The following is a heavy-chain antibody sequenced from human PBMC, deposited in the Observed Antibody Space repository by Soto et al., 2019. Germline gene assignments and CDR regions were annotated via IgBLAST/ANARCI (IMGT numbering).Heavy chain of an antibody. CDR2: INPSGGST. V-gene: IGHV1-46*01. D-gene: IGHD6-19*01. J-gene: IGHJ4*02. CDR1: GYRFTTYQ. CDR3: ARGDSNGWYFDY. Sequence: QVQLVQSGAEVKRPGASVKASCKASGYRFTTYQMHWVRQAPGQGLEWMGTINPSGGSTSYAQRFQGRVTMTRDTATSTVYVEVSSLRSEDTALYYCARGDSNGWYFDYWGQGTLVTVSS.